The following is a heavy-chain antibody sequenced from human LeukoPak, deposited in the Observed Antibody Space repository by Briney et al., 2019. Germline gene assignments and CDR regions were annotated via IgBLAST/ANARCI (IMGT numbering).Heavy chain of an antibody. J-gene: IGHJ4*02. V-gene: IGHV3-64D*06. CDR3: VRGTGY. Sequence: PGGSLRLSCSVSGFTFSTYVMHWVRQAPGMGLEYVSANSSNGDNTYYADSVKGRFTISRDNSKNTLYLQMSSLRADDTAVYYCVRGTGYWGQGTLVTVSS. CDR1: GFTFSTYV. CDR2: NSSNGDNT.